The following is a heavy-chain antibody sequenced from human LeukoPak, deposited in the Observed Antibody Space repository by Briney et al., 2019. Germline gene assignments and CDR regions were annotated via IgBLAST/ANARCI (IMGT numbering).Heavy chain of an antibody. CDR1: GGSISSYY. D-gene: IGHD2-21*02. V-gene: IGHV4-59*01. J-gene: IGHJ3*02. Sequence: SETLSLTCTVSGGSISSYYWSWIRQPPGKGLEWIGYIYYSGSTNYNPSLKSRVTISVDTSKNQFSLKLTSVTAADTAVYYCAREVTRKMILNAFDMWGQGTMVTVSS. CDR3: AREVTRKMILNAFDM. CDR2: IYYSGST.